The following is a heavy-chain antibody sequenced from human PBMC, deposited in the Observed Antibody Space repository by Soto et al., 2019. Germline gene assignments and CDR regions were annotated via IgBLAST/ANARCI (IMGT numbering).Heavy chain of an antibody. J-gene: IGHJ3*02. CDR1: GGSISSSNW. CDR3: ARVFRTYYYDSSGYYYPACAFDI. V-gene: IGHV4-4*02. D-gene: IGHD3-22*01. Sequence: PSDTLSVTCAVSGGSISSSNWWSGVRQPPGKGLEWIGEIYHSGSTNYNPSLKSRVTISVDKSKNQFSLKLSSVTAADTAVYYCARVFRTYYYDSSGYYYPACAFDIWGQGTIVTVSS. CDR2: IYHSGST.